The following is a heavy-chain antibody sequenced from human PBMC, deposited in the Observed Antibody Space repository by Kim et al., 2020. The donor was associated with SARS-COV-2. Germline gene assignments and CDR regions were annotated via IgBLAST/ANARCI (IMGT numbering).Heavy chain of an antibody. D-gene: IGHD4-17*01. J-gene: IGHJ5*02. Sequence: GGSLRLSCAASGFNFDDYGMSWVRQAPGKGLEWVSGINWNGGSTDYADSVKGLFTISRDNAKNSLYLQRNSLRAEDTALYHGARDGWDDYGDYRWFDPWCRGTLVTVSS. CDR3: ARDGWDDYGDYRWFDP. CDR2: INWNGGST. V-gene: IGHV3-20*01. CDR1: GFNFDDYG.